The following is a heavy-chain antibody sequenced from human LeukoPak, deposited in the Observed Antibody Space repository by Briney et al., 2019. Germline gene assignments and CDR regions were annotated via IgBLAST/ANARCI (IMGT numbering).Heavy chain of an antibody. CDR2: ISPSGSAT. J-gene: IGHJ5*02. CDR3: TGDKSASSPREWFDP. CDR1: GFTFGSFA. Sequence: GGSVRLSCAASGFTFGSFAMSWVRQGPEKGLEWVSSISPSGSATYYADSVKGRFTISRDNSKSTLYLQMNNLRDADTARYHCTGDKSASSPREWFDPWGQGIVVTVSS. D-gene: IGHD6-6*01. V-gene: IGHV3-23*05.